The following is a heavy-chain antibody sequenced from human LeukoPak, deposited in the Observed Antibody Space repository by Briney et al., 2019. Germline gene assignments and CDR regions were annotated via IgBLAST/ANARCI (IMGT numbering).Heavy chain of an antibody. Sequence: GGSLRLSCAASGFTFSSYAMSWVRQAPGKGLEWVSAISGSGGSTYYADSVKGRFTISRDNSKNTLYLQMNSLSAEDTAVYYCAKDPGYCSGGSCYHDWGQGTLVTVSS. CDR3: AKDPGYCSGGSCYHD. CDR1: GFTFSSYA. V-gene: IGHV3-23*01. J-gene: IGHJ4*02. D-gene: IGHD2-15*01. CDR2: ISGSGGST.